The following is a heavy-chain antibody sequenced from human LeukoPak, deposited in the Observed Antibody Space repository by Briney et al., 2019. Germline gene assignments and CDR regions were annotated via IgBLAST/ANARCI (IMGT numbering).Heavy chain of an antibody. J-gene: IGHJ6*02. CDR1: GGSISSGGYY. D-gene: IGHD6-13*01. Sequence: SETLSLTCTVSGGSISSGGYYWSWIRQHPGKGLEWIGYIYYSGSTYYNPSLKSRVTISVDTSKNQFSLKLSSVTAADTAVYYCARGDSLGPIAAAGRKLYYYGMDVWGQGTTVTVSS. CDR3: ARGDSLGPIAAAGRKLYYYGMDV. V-gene: IGHV4-31*03. CDR2: IYYSGST.